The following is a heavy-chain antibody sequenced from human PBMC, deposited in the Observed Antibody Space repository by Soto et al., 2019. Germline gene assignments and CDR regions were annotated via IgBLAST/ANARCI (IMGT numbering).Heavy chain of an antibody. CDR2: ISYDGSNK. J-gene: IGHJ6*02. D-gene: IGHD3-10*02. CDR1: GFTFSSYA. V-gene: IGHV3-30-3*01. Sequence: PGGSLRLSCAASGFTFSSYAMHWVRQAPGKGLEWVAVISYDGSNKYYADSAKGRFTISRDNSKNTLYLQMNSLRAEDTAVYYCARCSGSYRFYYYGMDVWGQGTTVTVSS. CDR3: ARCSGSYRFYYYGMDV.